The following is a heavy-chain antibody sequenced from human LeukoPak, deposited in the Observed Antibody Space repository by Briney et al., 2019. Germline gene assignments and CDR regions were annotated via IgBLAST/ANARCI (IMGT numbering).Heavy chain of an antibody. Sequence: SGGSLRLSCAASGFTVSSNYMSWVRQAPGKGLEWVSVIYSGGDTFYADSVKGIFTISRDNSKNTLFLQMNSLRAEDTAVYYCARWQYSYGYSWGQGTLVTVSS. CDR2: IYSGGDT. J-gene: IGHJ5*02. D-gene: IGHD5-18*01. CDR3: ARWQYSYGYS. CDR1: GFTVSSNY. V-gene: IGHV3-66*01.